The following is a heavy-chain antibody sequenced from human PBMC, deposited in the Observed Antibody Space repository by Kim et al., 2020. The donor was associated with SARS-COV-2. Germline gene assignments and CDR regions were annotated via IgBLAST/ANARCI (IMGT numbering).Heavy chain of an antibody. CDR3: ARDLLVEWAMVRGVIGY. V-gene: IGHV3-21*04. CDR1: GFTFSSYS. D-gene: IGHD3-10*01. J-gene: IGHJ4*02. CDR2: ISSSSSYI. Sequence: GGSLRLSCAASGFTFSSYSMNWVRQAPGKGLEWVSSISSSSSYIYYADSVKGRFTISRDNAKNSLYLQMNSLRAEDTAVYYCARDLLVEWAMVRGVIGYWGQGTLVTVSS.